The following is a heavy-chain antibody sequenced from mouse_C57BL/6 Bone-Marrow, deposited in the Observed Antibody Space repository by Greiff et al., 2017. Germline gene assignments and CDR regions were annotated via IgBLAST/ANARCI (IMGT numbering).Heavy chain of an antibody. CDR1: GYTFTSYW. CDR3: ASHSYYYSMDY. Sequence: QVQLQQPGAELVMPGASVKLSCKASGYTFTSYWMHWVKQRPGQGLEWIGEIDPSDRYTNYNQQFKGKSTLTVDKSYSTAYMQLSSLTSEDSAVYYFASHSYYYSMDYWGQGTSVTVSS. V-gene: IGHV1-69*01. CDR2: IDPSDRYT. J-gene: IGHJ4*01.